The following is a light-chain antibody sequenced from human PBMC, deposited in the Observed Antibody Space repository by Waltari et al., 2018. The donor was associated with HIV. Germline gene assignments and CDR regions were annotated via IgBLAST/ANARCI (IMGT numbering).Light chain of an antibody. V-gene: IGLV2-23*02. Sequence: QSALTQPASVSGSFGQSITISCTGTSSDVGSYHLVSWYQHHPGKAPKLIIYEVSKRPSGVSNRFSGSKSGNTASLTVSGLQAEDEADYYCCSYAGNSIPFGGGTKLTVL. CDR1: SSDVGSYHL. CDR2: EVS. CDR3: CSYAGNSIP. J-gene: IGLJ2*01.